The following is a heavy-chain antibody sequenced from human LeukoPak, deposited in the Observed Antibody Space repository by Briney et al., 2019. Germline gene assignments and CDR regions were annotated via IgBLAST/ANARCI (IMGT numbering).Heavy chain of an antibody. Sequence: SETLSLTCGVSGGSLSLYYWSWIRQSPGKGLEWIAEISQNGDSNYNMSLKSRVTISLDKSKNQVSLKLNSVTAADTAVYYCARDSRTKSLFGRRDGYNLWGQGTLVTVSS. V-gene: IGHV4-34*01. J-gene: IGHJ4*02. CDR1: GGSLSLYY. CDR3: ARDSRTKSLFGRRDGYNL. D-gene: IGHD5-24*01. CDR2: ISQNGDS.